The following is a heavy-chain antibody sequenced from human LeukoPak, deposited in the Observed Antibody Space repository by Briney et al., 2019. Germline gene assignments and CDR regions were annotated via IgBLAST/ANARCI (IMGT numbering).Heavy chain of an antibody. CDR2: IWPGGIT. V-gene: IGHV3-66*01. CDR1: GFTVSSNY. CDR3: ASGTTEPGPGQY. Sequence: PGGSLRLSCAASGFTVSSNYMSWVRQAPGEGLEWVSIIWPGGITEYADSVKGRFTISRDTSKNTLFLQMNNLRAEDTAVFYCASGTTEPGPGQYWGQGILVSVSS. D-gene: IGHD1/OR15-1a*01. J-gene: IGHJ4*02.